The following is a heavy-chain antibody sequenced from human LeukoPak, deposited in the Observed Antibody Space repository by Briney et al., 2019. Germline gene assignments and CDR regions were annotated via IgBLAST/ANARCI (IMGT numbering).Heavy chain of an antibody. CDR3: AKENGIGWLSYFDY. CDR1: GFPYIAYW. J-gene: IGHJ4*02. D-gene: IGHD3-9*01. CDR2: IRQDGDTK. V-gene: IGHV3-7*03. Sequence: GGSLRLSCAASGFPYIAYWMTWVRQAPGKGLEWVANIRQDGDTKYYVDSVKGRFTISRDNAMNSLYLQMNSLRAEDTAVYYCAKENGIGWLSYFDYWGQGTLVTVSS.